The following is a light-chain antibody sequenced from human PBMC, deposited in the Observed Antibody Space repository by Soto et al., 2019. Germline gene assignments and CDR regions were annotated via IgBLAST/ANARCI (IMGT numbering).Light chain of an antibody. CDR1: QSVSSN. CDR3: QQYSNWPPH. J-gene: IGKJ3*01. V-gene: IGKV3D-15*01. CDR2: GAS. Sequence: EIVMTQSPATLSVSPGERATLSCRASQSVSSNLAWYQQKPGQAPRLLIYGASTRATGIPARFSGSGSGTEFTLTISSLQSEDFAVYYCQQYSNWPPHFGPGTTVDIK.